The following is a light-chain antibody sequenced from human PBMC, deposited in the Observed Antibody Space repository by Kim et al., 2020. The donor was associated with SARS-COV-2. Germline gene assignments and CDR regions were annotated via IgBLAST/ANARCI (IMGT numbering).Light chain of an antibody. V-gene: IGKV1-39*01. CDR3: QQSYSTPIT. CDR2: AAS. Sequence: DMQMTQSPSSLSASVGDRVTITCRASQSISSYLNWYLQKPGKAPKLLIYAASSLQSGVPSRFSGSGSGTDFTLTISSLQPEDFATYYCQQSYSTPITFGQGTRLEIK. CDR1: QSISSY. J-gene: IGKJ5*01.